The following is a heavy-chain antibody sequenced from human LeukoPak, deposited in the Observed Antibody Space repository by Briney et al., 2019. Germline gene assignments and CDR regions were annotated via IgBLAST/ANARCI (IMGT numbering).Heavy chain of an antibody. D-gene: IGHD3-10*01. V-gene: IGHV4-61*02. Sequence: SETLSLTCTVSGGSISSGSYYWSWIRQPAGKGLGWIGRIYTSGSTNYNPSLKSRVTISVDTSKNQFSLKLSSVTAADTAVYYCARDRPDYYGSGSYYDYYYYYMDVWGKGTTVTISS. CDR2: IYTSGST. J-gene: IGHJ6*03. CDR3: ARDRPDYYGSGSYYDYYYYYMDV. CDR1: GGSISSGSYY.